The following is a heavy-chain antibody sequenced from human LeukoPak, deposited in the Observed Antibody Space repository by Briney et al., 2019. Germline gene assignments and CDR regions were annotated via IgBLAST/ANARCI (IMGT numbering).Heavy chain of an antibody. J-gene: IGHJ5*02. D-gene: IGHD3-10*01. CDR1: GGTFSSYA. Sequence: GSSVKVSCKASGGTFSSYAISWVRQAPGQGLEWMGGIIPIFGTANYAQKFQGRVTITADEPTSTAYMELSSLRSEDTAVYYCARDITMVRGTMPWFDPWGQGTLVTVSS. CDR3: ARDITMVRGTMPWFDP. CDR2: IIPIFGTA. V-gene: IGHV1-69*01.